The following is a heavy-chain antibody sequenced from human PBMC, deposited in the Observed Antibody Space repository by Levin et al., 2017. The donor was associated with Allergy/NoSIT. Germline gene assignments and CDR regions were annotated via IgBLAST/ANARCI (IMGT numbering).Heavy chain of an antibody. CDR2: INPNSGGT. CDR3: ARSPAGAKTNWFDP. Sequence: AASVKVSCKASGYTFTGYYMQWVRQAPGQGLEWMGWINPNSGGTNYVQKFQGRVTMTRDTSISTAYMELSRLRSDDTAVYYCARSPAGAKTNWFDPWGQGTLVTVSS. CDR1: GYTFTGYY. D-gene: IGHD1-1*01. J-gene: IGHJ5*02. V-gene: IGHV1-2*02.